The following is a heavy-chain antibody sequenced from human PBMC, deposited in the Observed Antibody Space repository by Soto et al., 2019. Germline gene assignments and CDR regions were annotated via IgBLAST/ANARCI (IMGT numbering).Heavy chain of an antibody. V-gene: IGHV1-18*01. J-gene: IGHJ4*02. D-gene: IGHD7-27*01. Sequence: QVRLVQSGPEVKKPGASVKVSCKTSGYAFPHYVINWVRQAPGHGLEWMGFSTHTGNTNYAQNFQGRVVLTTDTSTSTAYMEVTSLRSHDTAVYYCARTGEHPLDYWGQGTPVTVSS. CDR1: GYAFPHYV. CDR3: ARTGEHPLDY. CDR2: STHTGNT.